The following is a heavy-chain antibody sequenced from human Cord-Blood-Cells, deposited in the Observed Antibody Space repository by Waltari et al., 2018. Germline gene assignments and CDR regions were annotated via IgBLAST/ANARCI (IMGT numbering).Heavy chain of an antibody. D-gene: IGHD2-2*01. CDR3: ARRCSSTSCYFRVDY. V-gene: IGHV4-39*01. Sequence: QLQLQESGPGLVKPSETLSLTCTVSGGSISSSSYYWGWLRQPPGKGLEWIGSIYYSGSTYYNPSLKRRCTIAVDTSKNQFSLKLSSVTAADTAVYYCARRCSSTSCYFRVDYWGQGTLVTVSS. CDR1: GGSISSSSYY. J-gene: IGHJ4*02. CDR2: IYYSGST.